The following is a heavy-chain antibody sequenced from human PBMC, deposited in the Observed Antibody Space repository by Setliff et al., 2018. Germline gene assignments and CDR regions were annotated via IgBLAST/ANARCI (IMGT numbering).Heavy chain of an antibody. CDR2: IIPILGIA. D-gene: IGHD2-2*01. CDR1: GGTFSSYA. J-gene: IGHJ6*02. V-gene: IGHV1-69*10. Sequence: GASVKVSCKASGGTFSSYAISWVRQAPGQGLEWMGGIIPILGIANYAQKFQGRVTITADESTSTAYMELSSLRSEDTAVYYCARVICSSTSCPGYYGMDVWGQGTTVTVSS. CDR3: ARVICSSTSCPGYYGMDV.